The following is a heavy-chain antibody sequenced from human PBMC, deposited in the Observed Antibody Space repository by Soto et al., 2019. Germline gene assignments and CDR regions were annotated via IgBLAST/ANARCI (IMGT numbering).Heavy chain of an antibody. Sequence: PSQTVXLTCGISWYIVSINIAVCKLIMQSPSRVLEWLGRTYYRSKWYEDYGMSVKGRVTINRDTSKNQFSLQLKSVTPEDTAVYNSARDTKIYNTTWFQLDNWGQGTLVTVSS. V-gene: IGHV6-1*01. CDR1: WYIVSINIAV. CDR2: TYYRSKWYE. J-gene: IGHJ4*02. CDR3: ARDTKIYNTTWFQLDN. D-gene: IGHD3-10*01.